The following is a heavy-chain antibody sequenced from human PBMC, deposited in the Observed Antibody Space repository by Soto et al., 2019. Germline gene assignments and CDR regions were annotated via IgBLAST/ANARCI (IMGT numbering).Heavy chain of an antibody. Sequence: LSITCTVSGGSVTNSSYYWGWIRQSPGKGLEWIGSVYYRGRSYSKSSAKSRVTISVDTSKNRFSLSLNSVTASDTAVYFCVSQRTTVPTQAYFDYWGPGALVTVSS. D-gene: IGHD4-17*01. CDR2: VYYRGRS. CDR1: GGSVTNSSYY. J-gene: IGHJ4*02. CDR3: VSQRTTVPTQAYFDY. V-gene: IGHV4-39*01.